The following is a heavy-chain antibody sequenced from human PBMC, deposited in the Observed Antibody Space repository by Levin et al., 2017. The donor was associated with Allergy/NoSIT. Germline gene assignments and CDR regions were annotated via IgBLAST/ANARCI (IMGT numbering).Heavy chain of an antibody. CDR1: GDSVSSNSAA. J-gene: IGHJ5*02. Sequence: SETLSLTCAISGDSVSSNSAAWTWIRQSPSRGLEWLGRTYYRSKWYNDYAVSVKSRITINPDTSKNQFSLQLNSVTPEDTAVYYCARGGGYSYVSWGQGTLVTVSS. CDR2: TYYRSKWYN. D-gene: IGHD5-18*01. CDR3: ARGGGYSYVS. V-gene: IGHV6-1*01.